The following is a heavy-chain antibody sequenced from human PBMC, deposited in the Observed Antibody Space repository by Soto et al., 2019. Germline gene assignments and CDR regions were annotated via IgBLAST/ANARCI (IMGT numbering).Heavy chain of an antibody. CDR3: ARESLTGTTG. CDR2: MSHSGSA. J-gene: IGHJ4*02. D-gene: IGHD1-7*01. CDR1: GGSFSGYY. Sequence: PSETLCLTFAVYGGSFSGYYWSWIRQPPGKGLEWIGEMSHSGSANYNPSLKSRVTISVDTSKNQFSLKLSSVTAAYTAVYDCARESLTGTTGWGQGTLVTVSS. V-gene: IGHV4-34*01.